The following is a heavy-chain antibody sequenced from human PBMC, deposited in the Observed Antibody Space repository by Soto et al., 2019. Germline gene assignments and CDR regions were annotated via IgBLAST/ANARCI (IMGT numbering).Heavy chain of an antibody. CDR1: GLAFSNYA. J-gene: IGHJ4*02. D-gene: IGHD3-16*01. CDR3: AKGDLLWDPFDF. Sequence: EAQLLESGGGLVQPGGSLRLSCAASGLAFSNYAMTWVRQAPGKGLEWVSIITASGYSAYYGGAVKGRFTTSRDNSRSTLYLQMNGLRADDTAVYYCAKGDLLWDPFDFWGQGTLVTVYS. CDR2: ITASGYSA. V-gene: IGHV3-23*01.